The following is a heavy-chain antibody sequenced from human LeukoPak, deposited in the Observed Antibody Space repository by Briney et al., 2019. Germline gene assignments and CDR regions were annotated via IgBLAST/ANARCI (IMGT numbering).Heavy chain of an antibody. Sequence: GGSLRLSCAASGFTFSSYWMSWVRQAPGEGLEWVANIKQDGSEKYYVDSVKGRFTISRDNAKNSLYLQMNSLRAEDTAVYYCAREADFWSGYYTLYYYYMDVWGKGTTVTVSS. CDR1: GFTFSSYW. CDR3: AREADFWSGYYTLYYYYMDV. D-gene: IGHD3-3*01. V-gene: IGHV3-7*01. J-gene: IGHJ6*03. CDR2: IKQDGSEK.